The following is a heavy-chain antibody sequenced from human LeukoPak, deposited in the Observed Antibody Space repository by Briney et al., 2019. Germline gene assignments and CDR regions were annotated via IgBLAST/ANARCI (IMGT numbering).Heavy chain of an antibody. CDR1: GFTFDDYT. CDR3: SRGWFSRYCTGGSCHLDS. V-gene: IGHV3-49*04. J-gene: IGHJ1*01. CDR2: IRTKPYGGTA. D-gene: IGHD2-8*02. Sequence: GGSLRLSCTASGFTFDDYTLTWVRQAPGKGLEWVGFIRTKPYGGTADYAASVKGRFTISRDDSKSIAYLQLNSLKTEDTALYCCSRGWFSRYCTGGSCHLDSWGQGALVTVSS.